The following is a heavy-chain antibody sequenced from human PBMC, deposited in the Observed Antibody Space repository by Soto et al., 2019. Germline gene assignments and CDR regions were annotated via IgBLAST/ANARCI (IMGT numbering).Heavy chain of an antibody. CDR2: ISAYNGNT. D-gene: IGHD6-6*01. V-gene: IGHV1-18*01. J-gene: IGHJ6*02. CDR1: GYTFTSYG. CDR3: ARVGIAAHPRGDYYYYGMDV. Sequence: QVQLVQSGAEVKKPGASVKVSCKASGYTFTSYGISWVRQAPGQGLEWMGWISAYNGNTNYAQKLQGRVTMSPDTPTSTAYMELRSLRSDDTAVYYCARVGIAAHPRGDYYYYGMDVWGQGTTVTVSS.